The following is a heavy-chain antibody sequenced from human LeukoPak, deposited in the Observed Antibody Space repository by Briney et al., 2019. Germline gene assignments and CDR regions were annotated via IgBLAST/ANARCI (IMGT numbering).Heavy chain of an antibody. Sequence: GGSLRLSCAASGFTFTTYEMNWVRQAPGKGLEWVSYISGSGSSIYYADSVEGRFTISRDNAKHSLYLQMSSLRAEDTAVYYCARDDVLSLGISFDLWGRGTLVTVSS. CDR3: ARDDVLSLGISFDL. D-gene: IGHD3-10*02. V-gene: IGHV3-48*03. CDR1: GFTFTTYE. CDR2: ISGSGSSI. J-gene: IGHJ2*01.